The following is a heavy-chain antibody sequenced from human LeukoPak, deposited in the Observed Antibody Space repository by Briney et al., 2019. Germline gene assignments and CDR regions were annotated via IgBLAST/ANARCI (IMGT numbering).Heavy chain of an antibody. J-gene: IGHJ4*02. Sequence: GSLRLSCAVSGFTFSSYSINWVRQPPGKGLEWIGEINHSGSTNYNPSLKSRVTISVDTSKNQFSLKLSSVTAADTAVYYCARQRRYYGSGSYYNGGYFDYWGQGTLVTVSS. D-gene: IGHD3-10*01. V-gene: IGHV4-34*01. CDR2: INHSGST. CDR3: ARQRRYYGSGSYYNGGYFDY. CDR1: GFTFSSYS.